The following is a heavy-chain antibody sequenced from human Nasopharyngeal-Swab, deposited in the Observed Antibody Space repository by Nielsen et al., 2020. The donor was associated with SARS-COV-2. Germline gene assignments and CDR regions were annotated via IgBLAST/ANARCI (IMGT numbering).Heavy chain of an antibody. CDR2: IIPILGIA. J-gene: IGHJ6*02. V-gene: IGHV1-69*04. Sequence: SVKVSCQASGRPFRSYALSWVRQAPRPRLEWMGRIIPILGIANYAQKFQGRVTITADKSTSTAYMELSSLRSEDTAVYYCAREQNPHSSSWYYYGMDVWGQGTTVTVSS. CDR1: GRPFRSYA. CDR3: AREQNPHSSSWYYYGMDV. D-gene: IGHD6-13*01.